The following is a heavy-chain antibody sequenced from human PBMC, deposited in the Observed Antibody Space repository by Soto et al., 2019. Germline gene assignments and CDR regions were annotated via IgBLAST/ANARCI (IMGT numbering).Heavy chain of an antibody. Sequence: QVQLQESGPGLVKPSQNLSLTCTVSGGSISSADYYWSWIRQPPGKGLEWIGYFHSSGATYKDPSLKSRVTISVDTSKNQISLKLDSVTAADTAVYYCASIWFGDFDYWGHGTLVTVSS. D-gene: IGHD3-10*01. J-gene: IGHJ4*01. CDR2: FHSSGAT. CDR1: GGSISSADYY. CDR3: ASIWFGDFDY. V-gene: IGHV4-30-4*01.